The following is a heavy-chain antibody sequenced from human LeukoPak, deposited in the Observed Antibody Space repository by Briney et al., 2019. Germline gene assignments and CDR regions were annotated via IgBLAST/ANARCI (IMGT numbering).Heavy chain of an antibody. J-gene: IGHJ6*03. Sequence: PSETLSLTCTVSGGSISSYYWSWIRQPPGKGLEWIGYIYYSGSTNYNPSLKSRVTISVDTSKNQFSLKLSSVTAADTAVYYCARVPPLRIAVAGTSYYYYYYYMDVWGKGTTVTVSS. CDR2: IYYSGST. V-gene: IGHV4-59*01. CDR1: GGSISSYY. D-gene: IGHD6-19*01. CDR3: ARVPPLRIAVAGTSYYYYYYYMDV.